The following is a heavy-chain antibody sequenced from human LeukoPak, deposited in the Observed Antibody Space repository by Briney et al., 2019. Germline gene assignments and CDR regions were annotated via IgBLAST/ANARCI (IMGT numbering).Heavy chain of an antibody. V-gene: IGHV3-11*01. CDR2: ITINGSTI. D-gene: IGHD6-13*01. CDR1: GFTFSDYY. CDR3: VRAPAEVDY. J-gene: IGHJ4*02. Sequence: GGSLRLSCAASGFTFSDYYMGWIRQAPGKGLEWVAFITINGSTIYYADSVKGRLNISRDNAKKSQYLQMNSLRVEDTAVYYCVRAPAEVDYWGPGTLVTVSS.